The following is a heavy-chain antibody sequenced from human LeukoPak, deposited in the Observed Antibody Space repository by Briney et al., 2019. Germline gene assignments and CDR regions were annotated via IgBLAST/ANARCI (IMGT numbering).Heavy chain of an antibody. J-gene: IGHJ6*02. CDR2: ISSSSSYI. Sequence: GGSLRLSCAASGFTFSSYSMNWVRQAPGKGLEWVSSISSSSSYIYYADSVKGRFTISRDTAKNSLYLQMNSLRAEDTAVYYCARDPNYYYYYYGMDVWGQGTTVTVSS. V-gene: IGHV3-21*01. CDR3: ARDPNYYYYYYGMDV. CDR1: GFTFSSYS. D-gene: IGHD2-8*01.